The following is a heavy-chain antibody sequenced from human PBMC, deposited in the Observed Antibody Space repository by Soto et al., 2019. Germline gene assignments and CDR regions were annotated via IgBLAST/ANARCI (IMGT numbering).Heavy chain of an antibody. J-gene: IGHJ6*02. CDR1: GYTFASYA. CDR3: SRDLGAIYDILTGYGMDV. V-gene: IGHV1-2*04. Sequence: GASVKVSCKASGYTFASYAISWMRQAPGQGLEWMGWINPNSGGTNYAQKFQGWVTMTRDTSISTAYMELSRLRSDDTAVYYCSRDLGAIYDILTGYGMDVWGQGTTVTVSS. CDR2: INPNSGGT. D-gene: IGHD3-9*01.